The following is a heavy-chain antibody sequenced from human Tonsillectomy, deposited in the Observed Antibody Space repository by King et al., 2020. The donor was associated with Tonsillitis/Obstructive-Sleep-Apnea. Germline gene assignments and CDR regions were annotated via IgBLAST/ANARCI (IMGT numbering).Heavy chain of an antibody. J-gene: IGHJ6*03. CDR1: GYTFTGYG. D-gene: IGHD2-15*01. CDR3: ARGRGEYCSGGSCEDFYYYMDV. CDR2: ISADNGNT. Sequence: QLVQSGVEVKKPGASVKVSCKASGYTFTGYGISWVRQAPGQGLEWMGWISADNGNTNYAQNLQGRVTMTNDTSTTTAYMELRSLRSDDTAVDVCARGRGEYCSGGSCEDFYYYMDVWGKGTTVTVSS. V-gene: IGHV1-18*01.